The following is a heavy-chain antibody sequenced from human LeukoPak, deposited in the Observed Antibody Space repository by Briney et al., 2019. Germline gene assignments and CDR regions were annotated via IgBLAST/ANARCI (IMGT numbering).Heavy chain of an antibody. V-gene: IGHV3-23*01. D-gene: IGHD2-2*03. Sequence: GRSLRLSCAASGFTFDEYAMHWVRQAPGKGLEWVSGIGGSGTRTYYADSVKGRFTISRDNSKNTLYLQMNSLRDEDTAVYYCAKDSHWILFDDWGQGTLVTVSS. J-gene: IGHJ4*02. CDR2: IGGSGTRT. CDR3: AKDSHWILFDD. CDR1: GFTFDEYA.